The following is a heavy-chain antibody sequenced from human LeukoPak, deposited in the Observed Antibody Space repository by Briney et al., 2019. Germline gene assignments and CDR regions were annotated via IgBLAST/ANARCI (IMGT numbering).Heavy chain of an antibody. CDR3: AHGAMYQLDY. Sequence: GGSLRLSCAGSGFNFRDHWMSWLRQAPGKGLEWVSGIIGGGGSTYYADSVKGRSTISGDNSRNTLFLQMNSLRAEDTAVYYCAHGAMYQLDYWGQGTLVTVSS. V-gene: IGHV3-23*01. D-gene: IGHD2-2*01. CDR1: GFNFRDHW. J-gene: IGHJ4*02. CDR2: IIGGGGST.